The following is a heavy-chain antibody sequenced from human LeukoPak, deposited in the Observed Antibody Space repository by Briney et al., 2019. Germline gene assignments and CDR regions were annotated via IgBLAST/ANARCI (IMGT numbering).Heavy chain of an antibody. V-gene: IGHV4-39*07. CDR3: ARGIGDSSGYYRGTKRDHWFDP. Sequence: PSETLSLTCTVSGGSISSSSYYWGWIRQPPGKGLEWIGSIYYSGSTYYNPSLKSRVTISVDTSKNQFSLKLSSVTAADTAVYYCARGIGDSSGYYRGTKRDHWFDPWGQGTLVTVSS. CDR2: IYYSGST. J-gene: IGHJ5*02. D-gene: IGHD3-22*01. CDR1: GGSISSSSYY.